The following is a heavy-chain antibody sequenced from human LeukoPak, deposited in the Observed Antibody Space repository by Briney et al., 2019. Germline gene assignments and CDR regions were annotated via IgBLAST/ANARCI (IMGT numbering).Heavy chain of an antibody. V-gene: IGHV3-53*01. Sequence: GGSLRLSCAASGFTVSSNYVNWVRQAPGKGPEWVSVIYSDGSTYYADSVKGRFTISRDTSKNTLYLQMNSLRTEDTAVYYCARDLAAGGTYPHYWGQGTLVSVSS. D-gene: IGHD6-13*01. J-gene: IGHJ4*02. CDR2: IYSDGST. CDR1: GFTVSSNY. CDR3: ARDLAAGGTYPHY.